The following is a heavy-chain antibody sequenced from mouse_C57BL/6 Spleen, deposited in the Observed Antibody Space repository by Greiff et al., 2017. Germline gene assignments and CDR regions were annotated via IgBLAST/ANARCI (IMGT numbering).Heavy chain of an antibody. J-gene: IGHJ2*01. CDR1: GYTFTDYN. CDR3: ARSRIYYYGSSSYFDY. V-gene: IGHV1-18*01. CDR2: INPNNGGT. Sequence: VQLQQSGPELVKPGASVKIPCKASGYTFTDYNMDWVKQSHGKSLEWIGDINPNNGGTIYNQKFKGKATLTVDKSSSTAYMELRSLTSEDTAVYYCARSRIYYYGSSSYFDYWGQGTTLTVSS. D-gene: IGHD1-1*01.